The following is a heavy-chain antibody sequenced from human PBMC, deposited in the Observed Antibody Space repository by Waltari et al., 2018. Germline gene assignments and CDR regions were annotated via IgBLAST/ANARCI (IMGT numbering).Heavy chain of an antibody. CDR3: ARGLGDCSGGSCYGVQDYYGMDV. Sequence: QVQLQQWGAGLLKPSETLSLTCALSGGSFSGYYWSWIRQPPGKGLGWIGEINHSGSTNYNPSLKSRVTISVDTSKNQFSLKLSSVTAADTAVYYCARGLGDCSGGSCYGVQDYYGMDVWGQGTTVTVSS. CDR2: INHSGST. V-gene: IGHV4-34*01. J-gene: IGHJ6*02. CDR1: GGSFSGYY. D-gene: IGHD2-15*01.